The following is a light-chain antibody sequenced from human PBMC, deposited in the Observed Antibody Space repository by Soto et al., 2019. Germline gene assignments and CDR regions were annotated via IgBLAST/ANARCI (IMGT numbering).Light chain of an antibody. Sequence: DKLMSWSPATLSVSPGEIVKLSGSASQNIHNHMSWFLQKPGQTPRLLIYDEIIRAADVQDRFSGSWSGKEFTITINSMQYEDFAVYYCKKYDAWPITFGGGNTVDIK. CDR3: KKYDAWPIT. V-gene: IGKV3-15*01. J-gene: IGKJ4*01. CDR1: QNIHNH. CDR2: DEI.